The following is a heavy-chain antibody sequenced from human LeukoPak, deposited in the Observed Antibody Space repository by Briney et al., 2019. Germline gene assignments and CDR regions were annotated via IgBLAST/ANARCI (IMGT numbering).Heavy chain of an antibody. CDR1: GGSISSGSYY. CDR2: IYTSGST. D-gene: IGHD4-17*01. J-gene: IGHJ4*02. CDR3: ARDGDSGDYAY. Sequence: PSETLSLTCTVSGGSISSGSYYWCWIRQPAGKGLEWIGRIYTSGSTNYNPSLKSRVTISADTSKNQFSLKLTSVTAADTAVYYRARDGDSGDYAYWGQGTLVTVSS. V-gene: IGHV4-61*02.